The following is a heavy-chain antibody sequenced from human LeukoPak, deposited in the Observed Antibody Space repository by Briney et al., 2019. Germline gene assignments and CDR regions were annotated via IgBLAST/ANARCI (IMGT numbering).Heavy chain of an antibody. CDR1: GFTFCGYL. CDR2: ISGGTT. Sequence: GSLRLSCTASGFTFCGYLMSWFRQAPGKGLEWIGFISGGTTEYAASVKGRFTISRDDSTSIAYLQMNSLTTEDTAVYYCSRGSGWLSVYWGQGTLVTVSS. D-gene: IGHD6-19*01. CDR3: SRGSGWLSVY. V-gene: IGHV3-49*03. J-gene: IGHJ4*02.